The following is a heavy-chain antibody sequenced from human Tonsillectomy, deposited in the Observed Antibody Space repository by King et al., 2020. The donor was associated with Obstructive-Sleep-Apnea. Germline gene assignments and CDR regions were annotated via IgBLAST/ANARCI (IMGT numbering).Heavy chain of an antibody. D-gene: IGHD1-26*01. CDR1: GFTVSSYW. CDR3: ARDETSGSYFGFKWYYYGMDV. V-gene: IGHV3-74*01. CDR2: INSDGSST. Sequence: VQLVESGGGLVQPGGSLRLSCAASGFTVSSYWMHWVRQAPGKGLVWVSRINSDGSSTGYADSVKGRFTISRDNAKNTLYLQMNSLRAEDTAVYYCARDETSGSYFGFKWYYYGMDVWGQGTTVTVSS. J-gene: IGHJ6*02.